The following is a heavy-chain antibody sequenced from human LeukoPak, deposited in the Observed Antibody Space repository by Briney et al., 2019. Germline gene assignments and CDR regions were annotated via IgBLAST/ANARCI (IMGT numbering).Heavy chain of an antibody. D-gene: IGHD3-10*01. CDR2: ISYDGGNT. J-gene: IGHJ4*02. V-gene: IGHV3-30*01. CDR3: ASDPTYYYGSGSSGPHYFDY. CDR1: GFTFSSYA. Sequence: GGSLRLSCAASGFTFSSYAMHWVRQAPGKGLEWVAVISYDGGNTYYADSVKGRFTISRDNSKNTLYLQLNSLRAEDTAVYYCASDPTYYYGSGSSGPHYFDYWGQGTLVTVSS.